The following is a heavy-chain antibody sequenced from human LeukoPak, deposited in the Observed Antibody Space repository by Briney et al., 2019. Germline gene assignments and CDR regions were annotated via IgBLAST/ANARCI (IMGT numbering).Heavy chain of an antibody. CDR2: IQYDGSIQ. D-gene: IGHD2-2*01. CDR1: GFTFSSYG. J-gene: IGHJ4*02. CDR3: ARDSCGSPSCFDY. Sequence: GGSLRLSCTASGFTFSSYGMHWVRQAPGRGLEWVAAIQYDGSIQYYADSVKGRFTISRDQSKNTLFLQVNSLRAEDTAVYYCARDSCGSPSCFDYWGQGTLVTVSS. V-gene: IGHV3-33*01.